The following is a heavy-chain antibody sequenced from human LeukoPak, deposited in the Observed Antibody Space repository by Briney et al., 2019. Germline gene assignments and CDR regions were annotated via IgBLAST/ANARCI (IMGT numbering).Heavy chain of an antibody. V-gene: IGHV1-69*06. J-gene: IGHJ5*02. CDR3: AREVVTARVYWFDP. CDR2: IIPIFGTA. D-gene: IGHD2-21*02. Sequence: SVKVSCKASGGTFSSYAIGWVRQAPGEGLEWMGRIIPIFGTANYAQKFQGRVTITADKSTSTAYMELSSLRSEDTAVYYCAREVVTARVYWFDPWGQGTLVTVSS. CDR1: GGTFSSYA.